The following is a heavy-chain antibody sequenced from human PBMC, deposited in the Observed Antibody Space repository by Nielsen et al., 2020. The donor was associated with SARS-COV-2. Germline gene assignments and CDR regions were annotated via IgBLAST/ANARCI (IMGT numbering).Heavy chain of an antibody. V-gene: IGHV1-18*04. CDR2: ISAYNGNT. CDR3: ARDASSSSGWYLNYYYYMDV. J-gene: IGHJ6*03. CDR1: GYTFTSYG. Sequence: ASVKVSCKASGYTFTSYGISWVRQSPGHGLEWMGWISAYNGNTNYAQKLQGRVTMTTDTSTSTAYMELRSLRSDDTAVYYCARDASSSSGWYLNYYYYMDVWGKGTTVTVSS. D-gene: IGHD6-19*01.